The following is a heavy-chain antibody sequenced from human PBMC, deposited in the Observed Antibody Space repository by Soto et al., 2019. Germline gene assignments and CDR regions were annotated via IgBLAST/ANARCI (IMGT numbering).Heavy chain of an antibody. CDR1: GFTFSSYE. CDR2: ISSSGSTM. CDR3: ARVQTAMVTGDYYYGMDV. D-gene: IGHD5-18*01. J-gene: IGHJ6*02. V-gene: IGHV3-48*03. Sequence: EVQLVESGGGLVQPGGSLRLSCAASGFTFSSYEMNWVRQAPGKGLEWVSYISSSGSTMYYADSVKGRFTISRDNAKNSLYLQMNSLRAEDTAVYYCARVQTAMVTGDYYYGMDVWGQGTTVTVSS.